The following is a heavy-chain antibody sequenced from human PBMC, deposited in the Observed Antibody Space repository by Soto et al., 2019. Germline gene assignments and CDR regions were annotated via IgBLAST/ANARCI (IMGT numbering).Heavy chain of an antibody. CDR3: ARGYYDSSGYWGGIFDY. Sequence: TPETLSLTCTVSGGSISSYYWSWIRQPPGKGLEWIGYIYYSGSTNYNPSLKSRVTISVDTSKNQFSLKLSSVTAADTAVYYCARGYYDSSGYWGGIFDYWGQGTLVTV. CDR1: GGSISSYY. J-gene: IGHJ4*02. CDR2: IYYSGST. V-gene: IGHV4-59*01. D-gene: IGHD3-22*01.